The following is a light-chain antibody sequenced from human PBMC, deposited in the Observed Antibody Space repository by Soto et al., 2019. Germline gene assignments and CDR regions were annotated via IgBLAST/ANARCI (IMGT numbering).Light chain of an antibody. V-gene: IGKV3-20*01. J-gene: IGKJ2*01. Sequence: EIVLTQSPDTLSLSPGERVTLSCRASQRMTNNFLAWFQQKPGLAPRLLIHGASTRASGVPDRFTGGGSGTDFVLTISRVEPEDFAVYYCQHYDSSPPYTFGQGTKLEIK. CDR3: QHYDSSPPYT. CDR1: QRMTNNF. CDR2: GAS.